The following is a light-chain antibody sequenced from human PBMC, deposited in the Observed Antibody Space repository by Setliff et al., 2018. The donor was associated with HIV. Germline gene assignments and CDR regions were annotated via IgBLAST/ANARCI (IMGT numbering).Light chain of an antibody. CDR2: AVN. V-gene: IGLV2-11*01. J-gene: IGLJ3*02. CDR3: CSYAGNYAGV. Sequence: QSALTQPHSVSGSPGQSVTIPCTGTSSDVGGYSFVSWYQQHPNKAPELMVYAVNKRPSGVPDRFSGSKSGNTASLTISGLQPDDEADYYCCSYAGNYAGVFGGGTKVTVL. CDR1: SSDVGGYSF.